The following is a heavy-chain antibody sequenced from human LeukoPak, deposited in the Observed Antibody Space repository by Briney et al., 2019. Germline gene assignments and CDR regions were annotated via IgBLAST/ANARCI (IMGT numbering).Heavy chain of an antibody. Sequence: PGGSLRLSCAASGVTFSHYWMSWIRQAPGKGLEWVASIKQDGGDKTYVDSVEGRFTISRDNAKNSLYLQMNSLRAEDTAVYYCARGGGSSDIWGQGTMVTVSS. CDR2: IKQDGGDK. J-gene: IGHJ3*02. V-gene: IGHV3-7*04. CDR3: ARGGGSSDI. CDR1: GVTFSHYW. D-gene: IGHD3-16*01.